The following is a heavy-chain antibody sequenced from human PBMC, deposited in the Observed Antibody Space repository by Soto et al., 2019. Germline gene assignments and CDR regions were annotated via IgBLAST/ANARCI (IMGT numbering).Heavy chain of an antibody. CDR3: ASPGSVTMIAYGMDV. V-gene: IGHV3-23*01. CDR2: ISGSGGST. J-gene: IGHJ6*02. Sequence: GGSLRLSCAASGFTFSSYAMSWVRQAPGKGLEWVSAISGSGGSTYYADSVKGRFTISRDNSKNTLYLQMNSLRAEDTAVYYFASPGSVTMIAYGMDVWGQGTTVTVSS. D-gene: IGHD3-22*01. CDR1: GFTFSSYA.